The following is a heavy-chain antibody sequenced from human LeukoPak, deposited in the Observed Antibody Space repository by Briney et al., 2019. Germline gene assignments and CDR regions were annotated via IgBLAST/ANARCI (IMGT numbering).Heavy chain of an antibody. V-gene: IGHV1-69*04. Sequence: GASVKVSCKASGGTFSSYAIIWVRQAPGQGLEWMGRIIPILGIANYAQKFQGRVTITADKSTSTAYMELSSLRSEDTAVYYCARDPIGDGYFDYWGQGTLVTVSS. CDR2: IIPILGIA. D-gene: IGHD3-10*01. J-gene: IGHJ4*02. CDR1: GGTFSSYA. CDR3: ARDPIGDGYFDY.